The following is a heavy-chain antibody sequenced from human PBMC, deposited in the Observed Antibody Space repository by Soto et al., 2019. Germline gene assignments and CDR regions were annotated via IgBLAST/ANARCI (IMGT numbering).Heavy chain of an antibody. J-gene: IGHJ4*02. CDR2: IYYSGST. CDR3: ASGRDDFWSGYYGRFDY. V-gene: IGHV4-39*01. D-gene: IGHD3-3*01. Sequence: SETLSLTCTVSGGSVISSSYYWVWIRQPPGKGLEWIGSIYYSGSTYYNPSLKSRVTISVDTSKNQFSLKLSSVTAADTAVYYCASGRDDFWSGYYGRFDYWGQGTLVTVSS. CDR1: GGSVISSSYY.